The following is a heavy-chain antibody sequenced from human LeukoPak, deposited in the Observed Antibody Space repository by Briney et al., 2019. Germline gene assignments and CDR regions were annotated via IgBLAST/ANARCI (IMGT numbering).Heavy chain of an antibody. Sequence: SETLSLTCAVYGGSFSGYYWSWLRQPPGKGLEWIGEINHSGSTNYNPSLKSRVTISVDTSKNQFSLKLSSVTAADTAVYYCARVAGGLRITIFGVVIKTPRNWFDPWGQGTLVTVSS. CDR3: ARVAGGLRITIFGVVIKTPRNWFDP. CDR2: INHSGST. D-gene: IGHD3-3*01. CDR1: GGSFSGYY. V-gene: IGHV4-34*01. J-gene: IGHJ5*02.